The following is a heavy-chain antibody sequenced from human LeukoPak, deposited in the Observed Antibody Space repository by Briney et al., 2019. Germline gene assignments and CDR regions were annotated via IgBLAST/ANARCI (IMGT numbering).Heavy chain of an antibody. CDR1: GFTFSSYA. CDR3: AKDLLEPWGSWPLPLFDP. J-gene: IGHJ5*02. CDR2: ISYDGSNK. V-gene: IGHV3-30*07. D-gene: IGHD6-13*01. Sequence: PGRSLRLSCAASGFTFSSYAMHWVRQAPGKGLEWVAVISYDGSNKYYADSVKGRFTISRDNSKNTLYLQMNSLRAEDTAVYYCAKDLLEPWGSWPLPLFDPWGQGTLVTVSS.